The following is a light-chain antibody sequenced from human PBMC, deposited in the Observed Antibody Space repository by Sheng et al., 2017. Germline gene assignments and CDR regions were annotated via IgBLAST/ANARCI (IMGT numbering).Light chain of an antibody. V-gene: IGKV4-1*01. CDR1: QSVLDTSDNRNY. CDR2: WAS. CDR3: QQYFSSPPT. Sequence: DIVMTQSPDSLAVSLGERATISCKSSQSVLDTSDNRNYLTWYQQKAGQPPKLLISWASSRESSVPDRITGSGSGTDFTLTITSLQAEDVAVYYCQQYFSSPPTFGQGTTVEI. J-gene: IGKJ1*01.